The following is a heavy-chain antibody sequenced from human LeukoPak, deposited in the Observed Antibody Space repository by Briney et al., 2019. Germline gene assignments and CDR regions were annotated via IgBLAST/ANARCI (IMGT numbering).Heavy chain of an antibody. CDR1: GYTFTSYY. CDR2: INPSGGST. D-gene: IGHD1-26*01. CDR3: ARDGVVGATTDY. Sequence: ASVKVSCKASGYTFTSYYMHWVRQAPGQGLEWMGIINPSGGSTGYAQKFQGRVTMTRDTSTSTVYMELSSLRSEDTAVYYCARDGVVGATTDYWGQGTLVTVSS. V-gene: IGHV1-46*01. J-gene: IGHJ4*02.